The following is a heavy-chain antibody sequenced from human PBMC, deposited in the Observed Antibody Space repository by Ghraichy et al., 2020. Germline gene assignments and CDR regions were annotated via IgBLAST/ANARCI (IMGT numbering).Heavy chain of an antibody. CDR2: IIPIFGTA. J-gene: IGHJ4*02. CDR3: ARSSAMVQGVNPFDY. D-gene: IGHD3-10*01. V-gene: IGHV1-69*13. CDR1: GGTFSSYA. Sequence: SVKVSCKASGGTFSSYAISWVRQAPGQGLEWMGGIIPIFGTANYAQKFQGRVTITADESTSTAYMELSSLRSEDTAVYYCARSSAMVQGVNPFDYWGQGTLVTVSS.